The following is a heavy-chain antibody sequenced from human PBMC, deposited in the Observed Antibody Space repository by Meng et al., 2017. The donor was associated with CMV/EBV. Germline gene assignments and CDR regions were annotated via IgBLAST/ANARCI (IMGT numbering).Heavy chain of an antibody. CDR1: GFTFSSYW. V-gene: IGHV3-7*03. Sequence: GESLKISCAASGFTFSSYWMSWVRQAPGKGLEWVANIKQDGSEKYYVDSVKGRFTISRDNAKNSLYLQMNSLRAEDTAVYYCAKDIRVTMVRGGNYYYYGMDVWGQGTTVTVSS. CDR2: IKQDGSEK. D-gene: IGHD3-10*01. J-gene: IGHJ6*02. CDR3: AKDIRVTMVRGGNYYYYGMDV.